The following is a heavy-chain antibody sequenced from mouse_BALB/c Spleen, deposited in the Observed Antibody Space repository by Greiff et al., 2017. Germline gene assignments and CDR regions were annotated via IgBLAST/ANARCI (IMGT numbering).Heavy chain of an antibody. CDR2: IYPGNVNT. V-gene: IGHV1S56*01. Sequence: QVQLQQSGPELVKPGASVRISCKASGYTFTSYYIHWVKQRPGQGLEWIGWIYPGNVNTKYNEKFKGKATLTADKSSSTAYMQLSSLTSEDSAVYFCARSRDGYYPPAYWGQGTLVTVSA. CDR3: ARSRDGYYPPAY. D-gene: IGHD2-3*01. CDR1: GYTFTSYY. J-gene: IGHJ3*01.